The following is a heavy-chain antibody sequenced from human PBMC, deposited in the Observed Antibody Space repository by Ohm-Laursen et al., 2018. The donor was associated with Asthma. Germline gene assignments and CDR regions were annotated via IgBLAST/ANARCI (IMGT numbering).Heavy chain of an antibody. V-gene: IGHV3-23*01. CDR2: ISGSGGRT. J-gene: IGHJ6*02. D-gene: IGHD1-26*01. CDR1: GFTFSNQA. CDR3: ARERSGSYFTWHYYYAMDV. Sequence: SLRLSCAASGFTFSNQAMSWVRQAPGKGLEWVSAISGSGGRTYYADSVKGRFTISRDNSKNTLYLQMNSLRAEDTAVYYCARERSGSYFTWHYYYAMDVWGQGTTVTVSS.